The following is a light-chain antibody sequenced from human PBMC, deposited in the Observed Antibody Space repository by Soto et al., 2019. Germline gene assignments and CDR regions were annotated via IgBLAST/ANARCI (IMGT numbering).Light chain of an antibody. V-gene: IGKV1-39*01. CDR3: QQSYSTPHT. CDR2: AAS. CDR1: QSISSC. Sequence: DIQMTQSPSTLSASVGDRVTIASRASQSISSCVAWYQHPPGKAPKLLLYAASSLQSGVPSRFSGSGSGTDFTLTLSSLQPEDFPTYYCQQSYSTPHTFGQGTRLEI. J-gene: IGKJ5*01.